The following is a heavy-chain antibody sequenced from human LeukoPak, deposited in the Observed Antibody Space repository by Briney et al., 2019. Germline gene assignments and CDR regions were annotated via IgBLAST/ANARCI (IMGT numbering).Heavy chain of an antibody. CDR1: GGPISSYY. V-gene: IGHV4-59*01. CDR2: IYYSGST. D-gene: IGHD1-26*01. Sequence: PSETLSLTCTVSGGPISSYYWSWIRQPPGKGLEWIGYIYYSGSTNYNPSLKSRVTISVDTSKNQFSLKLSSVTAADTAVYYCARFSGSYSVNWFDPWGQGTLVTVSS. CDR3: ARFSGSYSVNWFDP. J-gene: IGHJ5*02.